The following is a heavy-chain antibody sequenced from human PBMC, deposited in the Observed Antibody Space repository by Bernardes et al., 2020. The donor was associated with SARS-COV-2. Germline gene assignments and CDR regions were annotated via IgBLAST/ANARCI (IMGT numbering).Heavy chain of an antibody. V-gene: IGHV3-23*03. CDR3: AKDTRPDDRWNFDC. D-gene: IGHD2-2*01. Sequence: GSLRLSFAASGFRFSTYTMSWVRQAPVKGLEWVPLFYGDASNTFYAASVKGRFTISRDNSRDTVYLQMYSLRAGDTAVYYCAKDTRPDDRWNFDCLRQGTLVTVSA. CDR2: FYGDASNT. CDR1: GFRFSTYT. J-gene: IGHJ4*02.